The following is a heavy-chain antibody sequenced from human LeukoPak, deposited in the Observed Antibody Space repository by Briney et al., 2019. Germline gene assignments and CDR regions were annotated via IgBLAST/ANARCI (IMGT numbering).Heavy chain of an antibody. CDR2: IDTSGSYI. CDR1: GFTFSTYS. Sequence: GGSLRLSCAASGFTFSTYSMDWVRQAPGKGLEWVSFIDTSGSYIYYGDSMKGRFTISRDNAKNSLYLQMSGLRAEDTAVYYCARGRSITLLRGVAMSDGFDIWGQGAMVTVSS. D-gene: IGHD3-10*01. V-gene: IGHV3-21*01. J-gene: IGHJ3*02. CDR3: ARGRSITLLRGVAMSDGFDI.